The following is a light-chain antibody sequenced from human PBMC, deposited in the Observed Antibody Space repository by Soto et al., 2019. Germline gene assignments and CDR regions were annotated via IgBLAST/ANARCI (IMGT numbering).Light chain of an antibody. Sequence: DIQMTQSPSTLSASVGDRVTITCRASQSISSWLAWYQQKLGRAPRLLIYAASTLQSGVPSRFSGSGSGTEFTLTISSLQPEDFATYYCQQLNSYLALTFGGGTKVDIK. CDR2: AAS. CDR1: QSISSW. J-gene: IGKJ4*01. CDR3: QQLNSYLALT. V-gene: IGKV1-5*01.